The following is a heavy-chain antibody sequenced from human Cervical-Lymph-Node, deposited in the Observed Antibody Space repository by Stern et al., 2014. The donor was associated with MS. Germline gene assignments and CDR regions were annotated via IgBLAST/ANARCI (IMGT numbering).Heavy chain of an antibody. CDR1: GFKFSIYW. D-gene: IGHD1-14*01. CDR3: ARQTTAWASDV. V-gene: IGHV5-51*01. J-gene: IGHJ4*02. CDR2: IYPGDSET. Sequence: VQLGQSGAELIRPGESLKISCKGSGFKFSIYWIAWVRQMPGKGLEWMGIIYPGDSETRYSPSFQCQVTMSAAKSTSTAYLQWSSLNASDTAMYFCARQTTAWASDVWGQGTLVTVSS.